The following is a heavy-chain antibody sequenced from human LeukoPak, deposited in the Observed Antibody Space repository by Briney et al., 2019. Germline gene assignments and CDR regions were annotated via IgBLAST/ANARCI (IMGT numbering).Heavy chain of an antibody. CDR3: ARVVGSGWNHFDS. D-gene: IGHD6-19*01. V-gene: IGHV4-59*01. J-gene: IGHJ4*02. CDR2: RHHSWNS. CDR1: SGSISSYY. Sequence: PSETLSLTCTVSSGSISSYYWSWLRQPPGKGLEWIAYRHHSWNSNYNPSLERRDTVSVDTSKNQLSLRVTSVTAADTAVYYCARVVGSGWNHFDSWGQGTLVTVPS.